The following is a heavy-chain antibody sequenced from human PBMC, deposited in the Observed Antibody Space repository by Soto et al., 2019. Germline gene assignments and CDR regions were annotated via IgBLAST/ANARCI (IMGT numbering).Heavy chain of an antibody. CDR2: LYNTGST. J-gene: IGHJ6*02. CDR1: GASIRRYY. V-gene: IGHV4-59*01. CDR3: ARLQGYCITTGCYGHYAMDV. Sequence: SDTLSLTCTVSGASIRRYYWSWIRQSPGKGLEWIGYLYNTGSTIYNPSLKSRVTISVDTSKNQFSLKMNSVTAADTAVYYCARLQGYCITTGCYGHYAMDVWGQGTTVT. D-gene: IGHD2-2*01.